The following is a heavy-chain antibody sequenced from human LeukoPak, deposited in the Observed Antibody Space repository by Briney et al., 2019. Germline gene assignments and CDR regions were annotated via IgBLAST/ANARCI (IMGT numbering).Heavy chain of an antibody. J-gene: IGHJ6*03. CDR3: ARDTATDMDV. CDR1: GFFFSNYW. V-gene: IGHV3-7*01. Sequence: GGSLRLSCAASGFFFSNYWMSWVRQAPGKVLEWVANIKQDGSERYYVDSVKGRFTISRDNAKNSLYLQMNSLRAEDTAVYYCARDTATDMDVWGKGTTVTVSS. CDR2: IKQDGSER.